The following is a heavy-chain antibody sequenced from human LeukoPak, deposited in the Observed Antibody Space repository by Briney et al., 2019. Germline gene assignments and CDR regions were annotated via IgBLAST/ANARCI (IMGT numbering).Heavy chain of an antibody. Sequence: PGKSLRLSCAASGFTFSNAWMSWVRQAPGKGLEWVGRIKTKTDGGTTDYAAPVKGRFTISRDDSKNTLYLQMNSLKTEDTAVYYCTTDYYDYVWGSYRPDYWGQGTLVTVSP. J-gene: IGHJ4*02. CDR1: GFTFSNAW. D-gene: IGHD3-16*02. CDR2: IKTKTDGGTT. V-gene: IGHV3-15*01. CDR3: TTDYYDYVWGSYRPDY.